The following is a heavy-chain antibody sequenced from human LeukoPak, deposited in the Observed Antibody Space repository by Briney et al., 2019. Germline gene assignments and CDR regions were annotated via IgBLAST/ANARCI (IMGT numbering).Heavy chain of an antibody. Sequence: GGSLRLSCAASGFTFSSYGMHWVRQAPGKGLEWVAFIRYDGSNKYYADSVKGRFTISRDNAKNSLYLQMNSLRAEDTAVYYCARASGLPCGGDCYSVWFDPWGQGTLVTVSS. D-gene: IGHD2-21*02. CDR2: IRYDGSNK. J-gene: IGHJ5*02. CDR1: GFTFSSYG. V-gene: IGHV3-30*02. CDR3: ARASGLPCGGDCYSVWFDP.